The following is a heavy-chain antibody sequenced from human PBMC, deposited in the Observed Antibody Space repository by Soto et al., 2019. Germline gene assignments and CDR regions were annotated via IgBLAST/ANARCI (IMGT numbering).Heavy chain of an antibody. V-gene: IGHV4-4*02. CDR3: ARHLGTPGTWGFDS. Sequence: QVQLQESAPGLVKPSGSLSLTCSVSSASISSNWWSWVRQPPGKGLEWIGEIYQSGRTNYNPPLKSRAAISLDMSKNQFSLNLSSVTAADTALYYCARHLGTPGTWGFDSWGQGTLVTVSS. CDR1: SASISSNW. J-gene: IGHJ4*02. D-gene: IGHD1-1*01. CDR2: IYQSGRT.